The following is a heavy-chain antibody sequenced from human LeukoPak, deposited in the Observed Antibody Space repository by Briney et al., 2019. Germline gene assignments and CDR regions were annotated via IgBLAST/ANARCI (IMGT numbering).Heavy chain of an antibody. CDR2: IIPIFGTA. V-gene: IGHV1-69*13. D-gene: IGHD6-13*01. Sequence: SVKVSCKASGGTFSSYAISWVRQAPGQGLEWMGGIIPIFGTANYAQKFQGRVTITADESTSTACMELSSLRSEDTAVYYCARYLLAAAYFDYWGQGTLVTVSS. J-gene: IGHJ4*02. CDR3: ARYLLAAAYFDY. CDR1: GGTFSSYA.